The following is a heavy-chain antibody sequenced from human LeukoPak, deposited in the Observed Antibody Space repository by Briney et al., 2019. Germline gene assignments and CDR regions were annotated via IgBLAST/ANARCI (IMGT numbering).Heavy chain of an antibody. J-gene: IGHJ3*02. D-gene: IGHD3-10*01. CDR2: MNPNSGNT. CDR3: ARRILWPDAFDI. V-gene: IGHV1-8*01. CDR1: GYTFTSYD. Sequence: ASVKVSCKASGYTFTSYDINWVRQATGQGLEWMGWMNPNSGNTGYAQKFQGRVTMTRNTSISTAYMELSSLRSEDTAVYYCARRILWPDAFDIWGQGTMVTVSS.